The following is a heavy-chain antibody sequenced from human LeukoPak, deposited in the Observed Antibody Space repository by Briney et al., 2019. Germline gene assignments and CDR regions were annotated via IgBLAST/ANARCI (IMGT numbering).Heavy chain of an antibody. CDR3: ARDLLGPALNWFDP. V-gene: IGHV3-30*03. Sequence: PGGSLRLSCAASGVTFSSYGMHWVRQAPGKGLEWVAVISYDGSNKYYADSVKGRFTISRDNSKNTLYLQMNSLRAEDTAVYYCARDLLGPALNWFDPWGQGTLVTVSS. D-gene: IGHD7-27*01. CDR1: GVTFSSYG. CDR2: ISYDGSNK. J-gene: IGHJ5*02.